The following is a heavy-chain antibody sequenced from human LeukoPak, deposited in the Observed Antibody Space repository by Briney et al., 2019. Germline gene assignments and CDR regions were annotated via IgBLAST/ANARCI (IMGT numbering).Heavy chain of an antibody. CDR2: LWHDGTNK. J-gene: IGHJ4*02. V-gene: IGHV3-33*01. Sequence: PGGSRRPSCAVSGFTFSSYGIHWVRQAPGKGLEWVAVLWHDGTNKYYADSVKGRFLLSRDNSLNTLYLQMNSLRAGDTAVYYCARDSDYGDGFDYWGLGTLVTVSS. D-gene: IGHD4-17*01. CDR3: ARDSDYGDGFDY. CDR1: GFTFSSYG.